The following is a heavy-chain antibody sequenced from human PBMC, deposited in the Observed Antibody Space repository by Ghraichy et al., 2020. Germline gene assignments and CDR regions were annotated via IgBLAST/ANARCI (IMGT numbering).Heavy chain of an antibody. CDR3: ARDPGGNPYYYYYYMDV. CDR1: GDSVSSNSAA. V-gene: IGHV6-1*01. J-gene: IGHJ6*03. D-gene: IGHD4-23*01. Sequence: ISGDSVSSNSAAWNWIRQSPSRGLEWLGRTYYRSKWYNDYAVSVKSRITINPDTSKNQFSLQLNSVTPEDTAVYYCARDPGGNPYYYYYYMDVWGKGTTVTVSS. CDR2: TYYRSKWYN.